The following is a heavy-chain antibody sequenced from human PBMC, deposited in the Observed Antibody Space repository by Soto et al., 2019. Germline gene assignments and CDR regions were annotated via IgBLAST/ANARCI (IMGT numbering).Heavy chain of an antibody. V-gene: IGHV4-31*01. D-gene: IGHD3-3*01. J-gene: IGHJ6*02. CDR1: GGSIGSGGYD. Sequence: SETLSLTCTVSGGSIGSGGYDWSWIRQHRGKGREWIGYIYYSGSTYYNPSLKSHVTISVDTSRDQVSLRLRSVTRADTAVYYCARDQYDFRSGSYYYAMEVWGQGTKVTVSS. CDR3: ARDQYDFRSGSYYYAMEV. CDR2: IYYSGST.